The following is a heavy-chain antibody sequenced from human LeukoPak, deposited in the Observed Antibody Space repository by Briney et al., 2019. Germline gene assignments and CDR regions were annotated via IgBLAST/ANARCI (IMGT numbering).Heavy chain of an antibody. CDR3: ATVLCGGDCYTGEALDI. Sequence: ASVKVSCKVSGYTLTELSMHWVRQAPGKGLEWMGGFDPEDGETIYAQKFQGRVTMTEDTSTDTAYMELSSLRSEDTAVHYCATVLCGGDCYTGEALDIWGQGTMVTVSS. CDR1: GYTLTELS. V-gene: IGHV1-24*01. CDR2: FDPEDGET. D-gene: IGHD2-21*01. J-gene: IGHJ3*02.